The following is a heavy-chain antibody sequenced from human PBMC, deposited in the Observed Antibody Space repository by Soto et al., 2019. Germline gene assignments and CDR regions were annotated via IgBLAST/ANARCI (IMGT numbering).Heavy chain of an antibody. CDR3: AREGYCSGGSCYPNIYFDY. V-gene: IGHV1-46*01. CDR2: INPSGGST. Sequence: QVQLVQSGAEVKKPGASVKVSCKASGYTFTSYYMHWVRQAPGQGLEWMGIINPSGGSTSYAQKXXGRGTMTRDTXXSXVXXELSSLRSEDTAVYYCAREGYCSGGSCYPNIYFDYWGQGTLVTVSS. J-gene: IGHJ4*02. D-gene: IGHD2-15*01. CDR1: GYTFTSYY.